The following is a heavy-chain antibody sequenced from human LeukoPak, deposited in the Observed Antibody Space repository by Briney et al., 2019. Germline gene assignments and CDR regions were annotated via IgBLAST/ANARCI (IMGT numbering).Heavy chain of an antibody. CDR1: GFTFNNYA. J-gene: IGHJ4*02. Sequence: GGSLRLSCAGTGFTFNNYAVHWVRQAPGKGLEWVSVIYSGGSTYYADSVKGRFTISRDNSKNTLYLQMNSLRAEDTAVYYCARVTIFGVGDSDYWGQGTLVTVSS. D-gene: IGHD3-3*01. V-gene: IGHV3-66*02. CDR2: IYSGGST. CDR3: ARVTIFGVGDSDY.